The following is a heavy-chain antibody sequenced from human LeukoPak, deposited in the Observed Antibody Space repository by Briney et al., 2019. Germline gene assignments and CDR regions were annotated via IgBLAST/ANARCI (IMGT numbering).Heavy chain of an antibody. CDR3: ARVTMVRGVSVDY. D-gene: IGHD3-10*01. CDR1: GVTFSSYG. Sequence: GGSLRLSCAASGVTFSSYGMHWVRQAPGEGLEWVANIKQVGSEKYYVVSVKGRFTISRDNAKNSLYLQMNSLRAEDTAVYYCARVTMVRGVSVDYWGQGTLVTVSS. V-gene: IGHV3-7*01. CDR2: IKQVGSEK. J-gene: IGHJ4*02.